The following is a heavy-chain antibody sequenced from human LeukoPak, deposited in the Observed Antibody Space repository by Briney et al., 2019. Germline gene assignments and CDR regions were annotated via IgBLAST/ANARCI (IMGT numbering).Heavy chain of an antibody. D-gene: IGHD3-3*01. Sequence: PGRSLRLSCAASGFTFSSYAMHWVRQAPGKGLEWVAVISYDGSNKYYADSVKGRFTISRDNSKSTLYLQMNSLRAEDTAVYYCAKDYDFWSGYHYYFDYWGQGTLVTVSS. CDR1: GFTFSSYA. J-gene: IGHJ4*02. CDR3: AKDYDFWSGYHYYFDY. V-gene: IGHV3-30-3*01. CDR2: ISYDGSNK.